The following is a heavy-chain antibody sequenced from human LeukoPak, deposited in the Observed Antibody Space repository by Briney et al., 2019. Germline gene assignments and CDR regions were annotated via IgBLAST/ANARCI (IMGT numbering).Heavy chain of an antibody. CDR2: IRDNGET. D-gene: IGHD1-26*01. J-gene: IGHJ4*02. V-gene: IGHV3-23*01. CDR3: ARASGVSSPDAVR. CDR1: GLSFSTFA. Sequence: GGSLRLSCAAYGLSFSTFAMSWVRQAPARGLEWVSRIRDNGETFYADSVKGRFTLSSDSSRNTVYLQLNNLRVEDTAIYYCARASGVSSPDAVRWGQGTLVTVSS.